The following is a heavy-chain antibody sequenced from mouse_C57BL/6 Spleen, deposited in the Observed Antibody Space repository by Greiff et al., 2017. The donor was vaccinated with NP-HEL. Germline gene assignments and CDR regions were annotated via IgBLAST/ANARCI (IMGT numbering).Heavy chain of an antibody. D-gene: IGHD1-1*01. CDR2: IHPNSGST. V-gene: IGHV1-64*01. Sequence: QVQLKQPGAELVKPGASVKLSCKASGYTFTSYWMHWVKQRPGQGLEWIGMIHPNSGSTNYNEKFKSKATLTVDKSSSTAYMQLSSLTSEDSAVFYCARGDGSLYWYFDVWGTGTTVTVSS. J-gene: IGHJ1*03. CDR3: ARGDGSLYWYFDV. CDR1: GYTFTSYW.